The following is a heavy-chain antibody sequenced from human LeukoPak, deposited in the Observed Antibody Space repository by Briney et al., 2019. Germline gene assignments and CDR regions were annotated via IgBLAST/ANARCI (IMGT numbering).Heavy chain of an antibody. CDR3: ARDPTIAVAGTSPYYYYYMDV. D-gene: IGHD6-19*01. J-gene: IGHJ6*03. V-gene: IGHV1-2*02. Sequence: ASVKVSCKASGYTFISDYMHWVRQAPGQGLEWMGWINPNSGGTNYAQKFQGRVTMTRDTSISTAYMELSRLRSDDTAVYYCARDPTIAVAGTSPYYYYYMDVWGKGTTVTVSS. CDR2: INPNSGGT. CDR1: GYTFISDY.